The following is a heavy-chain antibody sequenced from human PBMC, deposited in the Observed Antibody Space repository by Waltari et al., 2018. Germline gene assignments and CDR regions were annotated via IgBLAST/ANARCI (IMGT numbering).Heavy chain of an antibody. V-gene: IGHV3-53*01. Sequence: EVQLVESGGGLIQPGGSLRLSCAASGFTVSSNYRSWVRQAPGKGLECVSVIYSGVSTYYADSVKGRFTISRDNSKNTLYLQMNSLRAEDTAVYYCARGPSSGYYDYWGQGTLVTVSS. CDR3: ARGPSSGYYDY. J-gene: IGHJ4*02. CDR2: IYSGVST. D-gene: IGHD3-22*01. CDR1: GFTVSSNY.